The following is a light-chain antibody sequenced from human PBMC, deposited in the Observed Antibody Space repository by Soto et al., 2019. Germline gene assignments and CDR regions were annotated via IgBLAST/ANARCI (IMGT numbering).Light chain of an antibody. Sequence: QSALTQPPSASGSPGQSVTISCTGTSSDVGGNKFVSWYQQHPGKAPRLIIYEVNRRPSGVPDRFSGSKSGNTASLTVSGRQDEDEADYYCSSFGGSNDVLFGGGTKLTVL. J-gene: IGLJ2*01. CDR1: SSDVGGNKF. CDR2: EVN. V-gene: IGLV2-8*01. CDR3: SSFGGSNDVL.